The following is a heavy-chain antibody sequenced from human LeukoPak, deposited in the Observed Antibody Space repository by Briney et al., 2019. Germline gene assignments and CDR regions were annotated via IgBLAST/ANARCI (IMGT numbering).Heavy chain of an antibody. J-gene: IGHJ4*02. V-gene: IGHV3-48*03. D-gene: IGHD3-10*01. Sequence: PGGSLRLSCAASGFTFSSYEMNWVRQAPGKGLEWVSYISSSGSTIYYADSVKGRFTISRDNAKNSLYLQMNSLRVEDTAVYYCARDVGVEAIIYFDYWGQGTLVTVSS. CDR3: ARDVGVEAIIYFDY. CDR1: GFTFSSYE. CDR2: ISSSGSTI.